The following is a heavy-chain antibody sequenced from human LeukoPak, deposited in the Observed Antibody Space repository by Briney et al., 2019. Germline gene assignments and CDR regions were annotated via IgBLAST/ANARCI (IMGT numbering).Heavy chain of an antibody. CDR3: ARRPSMRGPIDY. V-gene: IGHV4-4*07. D-gene: IGHD2-8*01. CDR2: VSTSGNT. CDR1: GDSSSGFH. Sequence: PSETLSLTCRVSGDSSSGFHWSWIRQTAGKGLEWIGRVSTSGNTYYNPSLKSRVTISVDTSKNQFSLKLSSVTAADTAVYYCARRPSMRGPIDYWGQGTLITVTS. J-gene: IGHJ4*02.